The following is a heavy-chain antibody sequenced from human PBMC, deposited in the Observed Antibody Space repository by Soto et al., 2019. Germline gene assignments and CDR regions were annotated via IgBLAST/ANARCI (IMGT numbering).Heavy chain of an antibody. V-gene: IGHV4-31*03. CDR1: GGSISSGGYY. Sequence: SETLSLTCTVSGGSISSGGYYWSWIRQHPGKGLEWIGYIYYSGSTYYNPSLKSRVTISVDTSKNQFSLKLSSVTAADTAVYYCARVDRSSSSSGEYFQHWGQGTLVTVSS. CDR3: ARVDRSSSSSGEYFQH. D-gene: IGHD6-13*01. J-gene: IGHJ1*01. CDR2: IYYSGST.